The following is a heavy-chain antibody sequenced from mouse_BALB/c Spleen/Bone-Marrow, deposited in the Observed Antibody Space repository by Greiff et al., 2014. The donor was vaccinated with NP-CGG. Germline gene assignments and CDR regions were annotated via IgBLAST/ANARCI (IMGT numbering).Heavy chain of an antibody. Sequence: EVQLQQSGADLVKPGASVKLSCTASGFNIKDTYMHWVKQRPEQGLEWIGRIDPANGNTKYDPKFQGKATITADTSSNTAYLQLSSLTSEDTAVYYCARGDYYGGSFFAHWGQGTLVTVSA. J-gene: IGHJ3*01. CDR3: ARGDYYGGSFFAH. CDR2: IDPANGNT. D-gene: IGHD1-1*01. CDR1: GFNIKDTY. V-gene: IGHV14-3*02.